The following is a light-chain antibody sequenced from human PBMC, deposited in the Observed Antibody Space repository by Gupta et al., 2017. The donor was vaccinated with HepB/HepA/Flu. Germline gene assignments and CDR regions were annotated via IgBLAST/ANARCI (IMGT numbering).Light chain of an antibody. CDR3: QQYDSWPLT. CDR1: QSVRDN. Sequence: ETVMTQSPGIVSVAPGERVILSCRASQSVRDNLAWYQQKPGQAPRLLISGASLRATGIPARFSGSGSGTEFTLTISSLQSEDFALYYCQQYDSWPLTFGGGTNVEIK. V-gene: IGKV3-15*01. J-gene: IGKJ4*01. CDR2: GAS.